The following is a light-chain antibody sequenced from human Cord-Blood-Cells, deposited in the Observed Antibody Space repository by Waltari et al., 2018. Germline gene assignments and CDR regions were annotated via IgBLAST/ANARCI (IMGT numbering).Light chain of an antibody. J-gene: IGLJ3*02. CDR3: AAWDDSLNGWV. Sequence: QSVLTQPPSASGTPGQRVTISCSGSGSNIGINTVNWYQQLPGTAPKLLIYSNNQRPSGVPDRFSGSKSGTSASLAISGLQSEDEADYYCAAWDDSLNGWVFGGGTKLTVL. CDR2: SNN. CDR1: GSNIGINT. V-gene: IGLV1-44*01.